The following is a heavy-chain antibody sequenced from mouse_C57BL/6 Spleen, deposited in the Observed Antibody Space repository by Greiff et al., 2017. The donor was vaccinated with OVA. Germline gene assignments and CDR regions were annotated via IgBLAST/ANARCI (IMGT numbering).Heavy chain of an antibody. CDR3: AKQYVSSHLYFDV. CDR1: GFTFSSYG. J-gene: IGHJ1*03. V-gene: IGHV5-6*01. D-gene: IGHD1-1*01. CDR2: ISSGGSYT. Sequence: EVQRVESGGDLVKPGGSLKLSCAASGFTFSSYGMSWVRQTPDKRLEWVAIISSGGSYTYYPDSVKGRFTLTRDNAKNTLYLQMSSLKSEDTAMYYCAKQYVSSHLYFDVWGTGTTVTVSS.